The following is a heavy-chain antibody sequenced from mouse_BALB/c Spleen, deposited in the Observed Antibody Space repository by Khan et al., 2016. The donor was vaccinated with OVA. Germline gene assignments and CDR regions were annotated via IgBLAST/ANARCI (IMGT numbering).Heavy chain of an antibody. V-gene: IGHV9-3-1*01. CDR2: INTYTGEP. CDR1: GYTFTNYG. Sequence: QIQLVQSGPELKKPGETVKISCKASGYTFTNYGMNWVKQAPGKGLKWMGWINTYTGEPTYADDFKGRFAFSLETSASTAYLQLNNLKNEDTATFFCARESGYLYAMDYWGQGTSVTVSS. J-gene: IGHJ4*01. CDR3: ARESGYLYAMDY. D-gene: IGHD1-2*01.